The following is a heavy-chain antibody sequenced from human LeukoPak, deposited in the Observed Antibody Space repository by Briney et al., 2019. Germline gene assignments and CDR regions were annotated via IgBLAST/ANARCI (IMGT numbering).Heavy chain of an antibody. CDR3: AITPYYYGSGSDDFDY. D-gene: IGHD3-10*01. Sequence: GGFLRLSCAASGFTFSSYAMSWVRQAPGKGLEWVSAISGSGGSTYYADSVKGRFTISRDNSKNTLYLQMNSLRAEDTAVYYCAITPYYYGSGSDDFDYWGQGTLVTVSS. CDR1: GFTFSSYA. J-gene: IGHJ4*02. V-gene: IGHV3-23*01. CDR2: ISGSGGST.